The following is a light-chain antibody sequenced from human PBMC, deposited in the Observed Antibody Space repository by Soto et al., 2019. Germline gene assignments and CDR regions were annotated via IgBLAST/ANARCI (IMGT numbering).Light chain of an antibody. Sequence: DIQMTQSPSTLSASVGDRVTITCRASQSMSRWLAWYQQKPGQAPKLLIYKASTLESGVPVRFSGSGSGTEFTINISSVQPDASATYYSQQYSTSPYNFGQGTRLAIK. V-gene: IGKV1-5*03. CDR1: QSMSRW. CDR3: QQYSTSPYN. J-gene: IGKJ2*01. CDR2: KAS.